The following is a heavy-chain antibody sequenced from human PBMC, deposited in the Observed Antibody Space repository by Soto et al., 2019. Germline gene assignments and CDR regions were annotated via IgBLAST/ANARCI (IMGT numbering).Heavy chain of an antibody. D-gene: IGHD5-18*01. CDR3: ANDGYSYAKGGAFDI. CDR1: VFTFSSYA. V-gene: IGHV3-23*01. J-gene: IGHJ3*02. Sequence: PVGSLRLSCASSVFTFSSYAMSWVRHAPGKGLEWVSAISGSGGSTYYADSVKGRFTISRDNSKNTLYLQMNSLRAEDTAVYYCANDGYSYAKGGAFDIWGQGTMVTVSS. CDR2: ISGSGGST.